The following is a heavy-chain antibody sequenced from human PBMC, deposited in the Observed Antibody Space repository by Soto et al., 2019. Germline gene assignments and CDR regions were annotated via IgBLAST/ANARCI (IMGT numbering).Heavy chain of an antibody. CDR2: IYYSGST. Sequence: SETLSLTCTVSGGSISSSSYYWGWIRQPPGKGLEWIGSIYYSGSTNYNPSLKSRVTISVDTSKNQFSLKLSSVTAADTAVYYCAGRGPDRYYYYYYGMDVWGQGTKVTVSS. CDR3: AGRGPDRYYYYYYGMDV. V-gene: IGHV4-39*07. CDR1: GGSISSSSYY. J-gene: IGHJ6*02.